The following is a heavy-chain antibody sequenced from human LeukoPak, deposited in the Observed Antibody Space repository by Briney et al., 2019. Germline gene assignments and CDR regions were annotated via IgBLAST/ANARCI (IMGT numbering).Heavy chain of an antibody. V-gene: IGHV4-59*01. CDR1: GGSISGNY. CDR3: AREVRGAKLWHFDL. J-gene: IGHJ2*01. D-gene: IGHD3-10*01. CDR2: LYNSGST. Sequence: SETLSLTCTVSGGSISGNYWSWIRQPPGKGLEYIGYLYNSGSTNYNPSLKSPVTISADTSKNQLFLKLNSVTAADTAVYYCAREVRGAKLWHFDLWGRGTLVTVSS.